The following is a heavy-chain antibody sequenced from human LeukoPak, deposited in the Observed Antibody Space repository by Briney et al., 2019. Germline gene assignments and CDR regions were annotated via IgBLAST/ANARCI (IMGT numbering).Heavy chain of an antibody. CDR3: ARDKSTTRHFDY. V-gene: IGHV1-2*02. CDR1: GYTFTGYY. Sequence: ASVKVSCKASGYTFTGYYMHWVRQAPGQGLEWMGWVIPNSGGANYAQKFQGRVTMTRDTSISTAYMGLSSLRSDDTAVYYCARDKSTTRHFDYWGQGTLVTVSS. D-gene: IGHD5/OR15-5a*01. J-gene: IGHJ4*02. CDR2: VIPNSGGA.